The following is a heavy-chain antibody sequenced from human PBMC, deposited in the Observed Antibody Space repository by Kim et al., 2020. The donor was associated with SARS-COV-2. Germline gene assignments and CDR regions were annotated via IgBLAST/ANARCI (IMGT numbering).Heavy chain of an antibody. CDR3: AKEMDSSGWYNIDH. Sequence: GGSLRLSCAASGFTFSSYAMNWVRQAPGKGLEWVSAISGGGGSTYYADTVKGRFTISRDNFKDTLYLQMNSLRAEDTAIYYCAKEMDSSGWYNIDHWGQGTLITVSS. CDR1: GFTFSSYA. J-gene: IGHJ4*02. D-gene: IGHD6-19*01. CDR2: ISGGGGST. V-gene: IGHV3-23*01.